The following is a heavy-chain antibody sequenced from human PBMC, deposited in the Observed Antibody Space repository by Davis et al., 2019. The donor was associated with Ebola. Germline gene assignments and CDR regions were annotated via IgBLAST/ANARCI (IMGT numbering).Heavy chain of an antibody. Sequence: PGGSLRLSCECSGFTVTRNYMSWVRQAPEKGPEWVAVIYHDGRTSYSDSVKGRFTISRHHSKNMVFLQMNSLRLDDTAIYYCVRGKIWWGQGTLVTVSS. D-gene: IGHD3-10*01. CDR2: IYHDGRT. CDR1: GFTVTRNY. J-gene: IGHJ1*01. V-gene: IGHV3-53*04. CDR3: VRGKIW.